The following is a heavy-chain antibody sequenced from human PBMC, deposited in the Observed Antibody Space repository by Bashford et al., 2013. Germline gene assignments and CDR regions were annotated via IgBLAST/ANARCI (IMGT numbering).Heavy chain of an antibody. CDR2: MHYSGAT. V-gene: IGHV4-31*02. CDR3: ARARGSTVTTKLLRFDHYYGTDL. D-gene: IGHD4-17*01. Sequence: RQAPGKGLEWLGYMHYSGATHYTPSLTSRLTISADTPKNEVYLNLNSVTAADTAIYYCARARGSTVTTKLLRFDHYYGTDLWGQGDHGHRLL. J-gene: IGHJ6*02.